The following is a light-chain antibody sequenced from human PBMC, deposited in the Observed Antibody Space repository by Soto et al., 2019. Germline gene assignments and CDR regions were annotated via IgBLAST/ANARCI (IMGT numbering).Light chain of an antibody. Sequence: QSVLTQPASVSGSPGQSITISCTGTSSDIGGYKYVSWYQQHPGKAHKLMIYDVSGRPSAVSNRFSGSKSGNTGSLTISGLEGEGEADYYCSSYTSSSTAVIFGGGTKLTVL. CDR1: SSDIGGYKY. CDR3: SSYTSSSTAVI. J-gene: IGLJ2*01. V-gene: IGLV2-14*01. CDR2: DVS.